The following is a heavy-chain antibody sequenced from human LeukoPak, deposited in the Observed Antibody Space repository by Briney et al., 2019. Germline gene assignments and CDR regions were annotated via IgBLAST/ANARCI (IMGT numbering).Heavy chain of an antibody. D-gene: IGHD3-22*01. CDR2: TSYDGSNK. CDR3: AREAYYDSSGYLFDY. V-gene: IGHV3-30*04. CDR1: GFTFSSYA. Sequence: GGSLRLSCAASGFTFSSYAMHWVRQAPGKGLEWVAVTSYDGSNKYYADSVKGRFTISRDNSKNTLYLQMNSPRAEDTAVYYCAREAYYDSSGYLFDYWGQGTLVTVSS. J-gene: IGHJ4*02.